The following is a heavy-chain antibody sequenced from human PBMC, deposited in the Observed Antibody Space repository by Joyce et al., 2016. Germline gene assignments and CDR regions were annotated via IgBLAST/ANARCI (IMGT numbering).Heavy chain of an antibody. CDR2: IHPQDSNT. J-gene: IGHJ4*02. D-gene: IGHD1-1*01. CDR1: GFNFNSGW. CDR3: ARRPSIERLGDC. Sequence: VQLEQSGAEVKRPGESLTISCMASGFNFNSGWIGWVRQMPGKGLELMGNIHPQDSNTIHPPAFRGLVTISADKSINTAYLQLSDLKASDTAMYYCARRPSIERLGDCWGQGTLVTVSS. V-gene: IGHV5-51*01.